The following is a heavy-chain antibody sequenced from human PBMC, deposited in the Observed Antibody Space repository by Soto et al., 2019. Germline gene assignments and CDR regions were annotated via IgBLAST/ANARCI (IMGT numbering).Heavy chain of an antibody. CDR1: GFTVSSNY. J-gene: IGHJ5*02. Sequence: EVQLVESGGGLIQPGGSLRLSCAASGFTVSSNYMSWVRQAPGQGLEWVSVLWSAGLTYYADSVKGRFTISRDNSKNTLYLQMNCLRDDDSAIYYCARELPPDLWGQGTLVTVSS. V-gene: IGHV3-53*01. CDR3: ARELPPDL. CDR2: LWSAGLT. D-gene: IGHD2-15*01.